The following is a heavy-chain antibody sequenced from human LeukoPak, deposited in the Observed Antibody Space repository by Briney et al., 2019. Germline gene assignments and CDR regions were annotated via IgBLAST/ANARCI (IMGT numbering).Heavy chain of an antibody. Sequence: GGSLRLSCEASGFTFTTYSMTWVRQAPGKGLEWVSIISSGSSAIFSADALKGRFTISRDNAKNSLYLQMNSLRAEDTAVYYCARDKVEATSRNWFDPWGQGTLVTVSS. CDR1: GFTFTTYS. V-gene: IGHV3-21*01. CDR3: ARDKVEATSRNWFDP. J-gene: IGHJ5*02. D-gene: IGHD1-26*01. CDR2: ISSGSSAI.